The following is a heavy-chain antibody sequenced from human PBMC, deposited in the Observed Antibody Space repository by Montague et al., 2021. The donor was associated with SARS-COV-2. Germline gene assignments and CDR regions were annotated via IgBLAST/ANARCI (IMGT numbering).Heavy chain of an antibody. D-gene: IGHD1-26*01. CDR2: ITYRGST. CDR1: ADSITNNY. CDR3: ARGGMYLSY. Sequence: SETLSLTCTVSADSITNNYWTWIRQSPGKGLEWIGHITYRGSTTYNPSLKSRATTPIDTSKNQFSLILKSVTAADTAVYYCARGGMYLSYWGQGTLVTVSS. J-gene: IGHJ4*02. V-gene: IGHV4-59*13.